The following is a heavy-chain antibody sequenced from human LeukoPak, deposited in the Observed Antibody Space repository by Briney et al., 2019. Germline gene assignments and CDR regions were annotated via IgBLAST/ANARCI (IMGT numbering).Heavy chain of an antibody. Sequence: ASVKVSCKVSGYTLTELSMHWVRQAPGKGLEWMGGFDPEDGETIYAQKFQGRVTMTEDTSTDTAYMELSSLRSEDTAVYYCATAIAAAGSLDYWAREPWSPSPQ. CDR3: ATAIAAAGSLDY. CDR1: GYTLTELS. V-gene: IGHV1-24*01. CDR2: FDPEDGET. D-gene: IGHD6-13*01. J-gene: IGHJ4*02.